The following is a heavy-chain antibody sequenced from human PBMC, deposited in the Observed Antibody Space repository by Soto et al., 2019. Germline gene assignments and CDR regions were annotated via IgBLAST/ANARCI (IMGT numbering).Heavy chain of an antibody. J-gene: IGHJ5*02. CDR3: VRRHVSATGIDWFDP. CDR1: GYTFTSYG. V-gene: IGHV1-3*01. CDR2: INAANGDT. Sequence: GASVKVSCKASGYTFTSYGIHWVRQAPGQRLEWMGWINAANGDTKYSPKFQGGVTITRDTSASTAYMELSSLRSEDTAVYYCVRRHVSATGIDWFDPWGQGTLVTVSS. D-gene: IGHD6-13*01.